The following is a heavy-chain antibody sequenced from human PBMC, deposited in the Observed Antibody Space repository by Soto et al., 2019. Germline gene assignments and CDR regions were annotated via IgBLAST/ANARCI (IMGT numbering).Heavy chain of an antibody. CDR1: GGSISSYY. D-gene: IGHD6-13*01. Sequence: PSETLSLTCTVSGGSISSYYWSWIRQPPGKGLEWIGYIYYSGSTNYNPSLKSRVTISVDTSKNQFSLKLSSVTAADTAVYYCVRGRISSSWYWFDPWGQGTLVTVSS. CDR3: VRGRISSSWYWFDP. V-gene: IGHV4-59*01. J-gene: IGHJ5*02. CDR2: IYYSGST.